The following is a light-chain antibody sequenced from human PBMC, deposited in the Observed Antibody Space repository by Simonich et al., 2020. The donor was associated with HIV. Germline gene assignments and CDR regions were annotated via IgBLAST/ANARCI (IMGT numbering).Light chain of an antibody. V-gene: IGKV3-15*01. Sequence: EIVMTQSPATLSVSPGERATLSCRASQSVSSNLAWYQQKPGQAPRLLIYGASARATGIPARFSCSGSGTEFTLTISSLQSEDFAVYYCQQYNYWPLFLTFGGGTKVEIK. CDR1: QSVSSN. CDR3: QQYNYWPLFLT. J-gene: IGKJ4*01. CDR2: GAS.